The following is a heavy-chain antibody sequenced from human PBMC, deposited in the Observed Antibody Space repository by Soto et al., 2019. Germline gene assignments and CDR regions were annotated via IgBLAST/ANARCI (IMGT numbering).Heavy chain of an antibody. J-gene: IGHJ6*02. CDR2: IMPIFRAP. D-gene: IGHD2-15*01. V-gene: IGHV1-69*12. Sequence: QVQLVQSGAEVKKPGSSAKVSCKASGGAFSDYAFSWVRQAPGQGLEWLGGIMPIFRAPDYAQKFQGRVTITADESTRTAYMEMRSLRSKDTAVYYCASWLKGADIGNYYYGMDVWGQGTTVTV. CDR1: GGAFSDYA. CDR3: ASWLKGADIGNYYYGMDV.